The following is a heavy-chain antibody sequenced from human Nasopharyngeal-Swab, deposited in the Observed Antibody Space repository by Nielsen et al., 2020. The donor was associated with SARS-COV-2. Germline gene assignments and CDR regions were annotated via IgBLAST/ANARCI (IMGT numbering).Heavy chain of an antibody. CDR2: INSDGSST. CDR3: ARAPYYGSGSYYYPAYNWFDP. Sequence: GESLKISCAASGFTFNSYWMHWVRQAPGKGLVWVSRINSDGSSTSYADSVKGRFTISRDNAKNTLYLQMNSLRAEDTAVYYCARAPYYGSGSYYYPAYNWFDPWGQGTLVTVSS. J-gene: IGHJ5*02. D-gene: IGHD3-10*01. V-gene: IGHV3-74*01. CDR1: GFTFNSYW.